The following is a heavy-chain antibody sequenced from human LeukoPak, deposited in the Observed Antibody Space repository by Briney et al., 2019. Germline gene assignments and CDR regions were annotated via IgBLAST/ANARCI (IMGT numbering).Heavy chain of an antibody. J-gene: IGHJ4*02. CDR1: GYTFTSYG. V-gene: IGHV1-18*01. CDR2: ISAYNGNT. D-gene: IGHD6-19*01. CDR3: ARVNGIAVAGTGFDY. Sequence: ASVKVSCKASGYTFTSYGISWVRQAPGQGLEWMGWISAYNGNTNYAQKLQGRGTMTTDTSTSTAYMELRSLRSDDTAVYYCARVNGIAVAGTGFDYWGQGTLVTVSS.